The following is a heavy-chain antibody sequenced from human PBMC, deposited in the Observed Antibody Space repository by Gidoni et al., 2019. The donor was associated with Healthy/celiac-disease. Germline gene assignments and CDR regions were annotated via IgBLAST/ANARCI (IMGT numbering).Heavy chain of an antibody. D-gene: IGHD3-3*01. Sequence: QVQLVESGGGVVQPGRSLRLSCAASGFTFSSYAMHWVRQAPGTGLEWVAVISYDGSNKYYADSVKGRFTISRDNSKNTLYLQMNSLRAEDTAVYYCAREDYDFWSGYYNWFDPWGQGTLVTVSS. CDR1: GFTFSSYA. CDR3: AREDYDFWSGYYNWFDP. V-gene: IGHV3-30*04. J-gene: IGHJ5*02. CDR2: ISYDGSNK.